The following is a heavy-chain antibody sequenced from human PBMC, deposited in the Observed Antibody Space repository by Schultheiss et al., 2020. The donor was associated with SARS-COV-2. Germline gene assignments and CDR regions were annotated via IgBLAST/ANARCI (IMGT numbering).Heavy chain of an antibody. CDR3: ARLIRGGLDY. CDR1: GFTFSSYA. V-gene: IGHV3-23*01. Sequence: GESLKISCAASGFTFSSYAMSWVRQAPGKGLEWVSAISGSGGSTYYADSVKGRFTISRDNSKNTLYLQMNSLRAEDTAVYYCARLIRGGLDYWGQGTLVTVSS. CDR2: ISGSGGST. J-gene: IGHJ4*02. D-gene: IGHD2/OR15-2a*01.